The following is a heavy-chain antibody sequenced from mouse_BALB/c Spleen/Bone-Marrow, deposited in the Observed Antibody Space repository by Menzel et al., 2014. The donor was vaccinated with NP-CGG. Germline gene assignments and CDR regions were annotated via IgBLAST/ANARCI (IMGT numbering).Heavy chain of an antibody. Sequence: VQLQQSGAELVKPGASVKLSCTASGFNIKDTYIHWVMQRPEQGLAWIGRIDPASGDTKFDPKFQGKATITADTSSITAYLQVTSLTSEDTAVYYCARVNPWYFDVWGAGTTVTVSS. D-gene: IGHD2-2*01. CDR2: IDPASGDT. V-gene: IGHV14-3*02. CDR3: ARVNPWYFDV. J-gene: IGHJ1*01. CDR1: GFNIKDTY.